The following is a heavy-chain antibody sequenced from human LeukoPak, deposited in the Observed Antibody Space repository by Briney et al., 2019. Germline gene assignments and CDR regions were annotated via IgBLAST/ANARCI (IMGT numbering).Heavy chain of an antibody. J-gene: IGHJ4*02. D-gene: IGHD6-13*01. CDR2: INSDGSSR. V-gene: IGHV3-74*01. CDR1: GFTFSNYW. CDR3: ASASSHRIAAGGDY. Sequence: PGGSLRLSCAASGFTFSNYWMSWVRQAPGKGLEWVSRINSDGSSRNYADSVKGRFTISRDNAKNTLYLQMNSLRAEVTAVYYCASASSHRIAAGGDYWGQGTLVTVSS.